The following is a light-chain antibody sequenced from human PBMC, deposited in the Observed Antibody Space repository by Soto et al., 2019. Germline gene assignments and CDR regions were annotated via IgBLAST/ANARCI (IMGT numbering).Light chain of an antibody. CDR1: ERIPSGF. CDR2: DAS. V-gene: IGKV3-20*01. J-gene: IGKJ5*01. Sequence: EIVLTHSPGTLSLSPWERATLSCRASERIPSGFLAWYQQKHGQAPRLLMYDASGRAPGTPDRFSGRGSGTDFTLSISRLEPEDFAVYYCQQFRNSVITFGQGTRLEIK. CDR3: QQFRNSVIT.